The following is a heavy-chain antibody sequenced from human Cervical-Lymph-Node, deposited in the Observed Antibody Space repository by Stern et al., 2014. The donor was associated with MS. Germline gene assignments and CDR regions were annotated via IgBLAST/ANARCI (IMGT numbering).Heavy chain of an antibody. CDR1: GFTFSSYA. J-gene: IGHJ4*02. V-gene: IGHV3-23*04. CDR3: TLLATPTDY. Sequence: EVQLVESGGDLVQPGGSLRLSCAASGFTFSSYAINWVRQAPGKGLQWVSAIVASGDRTYYADSVKGRFNVSRDNSKNTVYLEMKSLRAEDTATYFCTLLATPTDYWGQGTLVTVSS. D-gene: IGHD2-15*01. CDR2: IVASGDRT.